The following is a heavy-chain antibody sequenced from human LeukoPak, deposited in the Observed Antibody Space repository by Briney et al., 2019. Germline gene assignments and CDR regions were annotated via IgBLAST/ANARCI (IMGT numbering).Heavy chain of an antibody. Sequence: ASVKVSCKASGGTFSSYAISWVRQAPGQGLEWMGGIIPIFGTANYAQKFQGRVTITADKSTSTAYMELSSLRSEDTAVYYCARDKRNYYYDSSGEGIYGMDVWGQGTTVTVSS. CDR3: ARDKRNYYYDSSGEGIYGMDV. D-gene: IGHD3-22*01. CDR1: GGTFSSYA. CDR2: IIPIFGTA. V-gene: IGHV1-69*06. J-gene: IGHJ6*02.